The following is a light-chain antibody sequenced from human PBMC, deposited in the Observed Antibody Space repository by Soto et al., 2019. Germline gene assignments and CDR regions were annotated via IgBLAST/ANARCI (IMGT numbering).Light chain of an antibody. CDR1: QSISSW. Sequence: DIQMTQSPSTLSASVGDRVTITCRASQSISSWLAWYQQKPGKAPKLLIYDASSLESGVPSRFSGSGSGTEFTLTISSLQPDDFATYYCQQYDSSWTFGQGTKVDI. J-gene: IGKJ1*01. CDR3: QQYDSSWT. CDR2: DAS. V-gene: IGKV1-5*01.